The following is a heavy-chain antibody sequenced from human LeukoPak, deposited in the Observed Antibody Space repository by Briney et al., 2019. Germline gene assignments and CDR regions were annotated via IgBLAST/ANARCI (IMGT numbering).Heavy chain of an antibody. J-gene: IGHJ4*02. D-gene: IGHD4-17*01. CDR1: GYTFTGYY. CDR2: INPNSGGT. V-gene: IGHV1-2*02. Sequence: ASVKVSCKASGYTFTGYYMHWVRHAPGQGLVWMGWINPNSGGTNYAQKFQGRVTMTRDTSISTAYIELSRLRSDDTDVYYCARTYDYGDYNDYWGQGTLVTVSS. CDR3: ARTYDYGDYNDY.